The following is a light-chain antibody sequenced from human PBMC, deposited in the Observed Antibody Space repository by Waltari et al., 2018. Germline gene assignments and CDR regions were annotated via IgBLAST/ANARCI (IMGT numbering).Light chain of an antibody. Sequence: QSALTQPASVSGSRGQSITISCSGTNTDVGSYKYVSWYQQYSDKAPKLLIYDVSKRPSVVSNRFSGSKSGSTASLTISGLRAEDEADYYCSSSGTSSVVVFGGGTKLTVL. CDR3: SSSGTSSVVV. J-gene: IGLJ2*01. CDR2: DVS. CDR1: NTDVGSYKY. V-gene: IGLV2-14*01.